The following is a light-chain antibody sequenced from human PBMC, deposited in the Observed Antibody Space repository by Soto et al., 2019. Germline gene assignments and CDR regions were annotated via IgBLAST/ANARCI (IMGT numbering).Light chain of an antibody. J-gene: IGLJ2*01. CDR2: GVS. Sequence: QSALTQPPSASGSPGQSVTISCIGTSSDVGGYNYVSWYQQHPGKAPKLMIYGVSKRPSGVPHRFSGSKSGNTASLTISGLQAEDEADYYCSSYAASNNFGVFGGGTKLTVL. CDR1: SSDVGGYNY. V-gene: IGLV2-8*01. CDR3: SSYAASNNFGV.